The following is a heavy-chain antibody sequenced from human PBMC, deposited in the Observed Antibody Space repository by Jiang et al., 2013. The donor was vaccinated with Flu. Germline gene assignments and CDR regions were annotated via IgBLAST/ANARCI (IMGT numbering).Heavy chain of an antibody. CDR2: IYHSGST. CDR3: ARVSDDSSGLDVGGIDY. CDR1: GGSISSSNW. J-gene: IGHJ4*03. D-gene: IGHD3-22*01. V-gene: IGHV4-4*02. Sequence: GPGLVKPSGTLSLTCAVSGGSISSSNWWSWVRQPPGKGLEWIGEIYHSGSTNYNPSLKSRVTISVDKSKNQFSLKLSSVTAADTAVYYCARVSDDSSGLDVGGIDYVGPGTLVTVSS.